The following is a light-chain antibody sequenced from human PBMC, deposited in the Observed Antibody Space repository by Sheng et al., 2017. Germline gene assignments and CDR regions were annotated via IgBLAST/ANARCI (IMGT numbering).Light chain of an antibody. Sequence: DIQMTQSPSSLPASVGDRVTITCRASQSIRSNLNWYQQKPGKAPQLLIYDASRLQSGVPSRFSGSASGTEFTLTISSLQREDSATYYCQQSVNLPFTFGQGPSWRS. CDR2: DAS. J-gene: IGKJ2*01. CDR3: QQSVNLPFT. V-gene: IGKV1-39*01. CDR1: QSIRSN.